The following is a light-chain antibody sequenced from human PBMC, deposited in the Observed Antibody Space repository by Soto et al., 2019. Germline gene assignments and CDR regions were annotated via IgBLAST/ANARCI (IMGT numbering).Light chain of an antibody. J-gene: IGLJ1*01. CDR2: EVS. Sequence: QSALTQPASVSGSPGQSITISCTGTSSDVGSYNLVSWYQQHPGKAPKLIIYEVSKRPSGVSNRFSGSKSGNTASLTISGLQAEDEADYYCCSYAGSSTPYVFGTGTKATVL. CDR1: SSDVGSYNL. CDR3: CSYAGSSTPYV. V-gene: IGLV2-23*02.